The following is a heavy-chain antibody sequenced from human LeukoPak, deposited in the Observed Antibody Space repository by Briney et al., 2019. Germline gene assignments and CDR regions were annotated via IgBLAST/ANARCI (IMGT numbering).Heavy chain of an antibody. V-gene: IGHV1-8*01. J-gene: IGHJ6*03. Sequence: ASLKVSCKASVYTFTSYVINWVRQAAGQGLAWMEWMNPNSEHTGHAHKFQGRVIIAKDTYISTGYMELSGLRFEHTAVYYCARGVKYDFSSGSYYSYYYMEVWGKGTTVTVSS. CDR3: ARGVKYDFSSGSYYSYYYMEV. CDR1: VYTFTSYV. CDR2: MNPNSEHT. D-gene: IGHD3-3*01.